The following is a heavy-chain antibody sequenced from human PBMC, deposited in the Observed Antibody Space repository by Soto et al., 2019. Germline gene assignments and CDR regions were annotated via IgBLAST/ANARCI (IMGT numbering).Heavy chain of an antibody. D-gene: IGHD2-21*02. CDR3: ASEYCGGDCYSAARYGMDV. J-gene: IGHJ6*02. CDR1: GYTFTSYG. CDR2: ISAYNGNT. Sequence: GASVKVSCKASGYTFTSYGISWVRQAPGQGLEWMGWISAYNGNTNYAQKLQGRVTMTTDTSTSTAYMELRSLRSDDTAVYYCASEYCGGDCYSAARYGMDVWGQGTTVTVSS. V-gene: IGHV1-18*01.